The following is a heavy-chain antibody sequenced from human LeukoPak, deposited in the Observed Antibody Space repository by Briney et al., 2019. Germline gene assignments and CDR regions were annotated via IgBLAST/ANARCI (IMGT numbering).Heavy chain of an antibody. CDR3: ASSITMMAAMYRGRARGAFDI. D-gene: IGHD3-22*01. CDR1: GASISSYY. V-gene: IGHV4-59*01. CDR2: IYYSGST. J-gene: IGHJ3*02. Sequence: SETLSLTCTVSGASISSYYWSWIRQPPGKGLEWIGYIYYSGSTNYNPSLKSRVTISVDTSKNQFSLKLSSVTAADTAVYYCASSITMMAAMYRGRARGAFDIWGQGTMVTVSS.